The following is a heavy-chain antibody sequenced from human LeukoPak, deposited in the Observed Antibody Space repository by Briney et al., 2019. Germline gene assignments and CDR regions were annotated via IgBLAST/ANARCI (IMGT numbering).Heavy chain of an antibody. D-gene: IGHD6-13*01. Sequence: PGGSLRLSCAASGFTFSSYAMHWVRQAPGKGLEWVAVISYDGSNKYYADSVKGRFTISRDNSKNTLYLQMNSLRAEDTAVYYCARDNFRSWQSNFDYWGQGTLVTVSS. CDR3: ARDNFRSWQSNFDY. J-gene: IGHJ4*02. V-gene: IGHV3-30-3*01. CDR2: ISYDGSNK. CDR1: GFTFSSYA.